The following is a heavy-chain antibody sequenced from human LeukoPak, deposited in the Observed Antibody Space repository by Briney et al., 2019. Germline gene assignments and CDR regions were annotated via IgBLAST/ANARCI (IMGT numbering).Heavy chain of an antibody. D-gene: IGHD2-8*02. CDR1: GFTFSSYW. J-gene: IGHJ4*02. CDR2: MNTDGSRT. V-gene: IGHV3-74*01. Sequence: PGGSLRLSCAASGFTFSSYWMHWVRLAPGKGLVWVSRMNTDGSRTDYADSVKGRFTISRDNAKNTLYLQMNSLGAEDTAVYSCASDFTGRDDYWGQGTLVTVSS. CDR3: ASDFTGRDDY.